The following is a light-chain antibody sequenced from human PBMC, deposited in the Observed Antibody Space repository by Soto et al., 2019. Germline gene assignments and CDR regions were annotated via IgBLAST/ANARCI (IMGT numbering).Light chain of an antibody. CDR2: AAS. CDR3: QQSYSTLWT. J-gene: IGKJ1*01. V-gene: IGKV1-39*01. CDR1: QSISSY. Sequence: DIQMTQSPSYLSASVGDRVTITCRASQSISSYLNWYQQKPGKAPKPLIYAASSLQSGVPSRFSGSGSGTDFTLTISSLQPEDFATYYCQQSYSTLWTFGQGTKVDIK.